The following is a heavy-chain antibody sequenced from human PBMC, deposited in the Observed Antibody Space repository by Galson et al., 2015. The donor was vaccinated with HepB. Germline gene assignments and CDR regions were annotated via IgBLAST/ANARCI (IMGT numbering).Heavy chain of an antibody. D-gene: IGHD5-12*01. J-gene: IGHJ6*02. V-gene: IGHV3-23*01. CDR2: ISGSGGST. CDR1: GFTFSSYA. Sequence: SLRLSCAASGFTFSSYAMSWVRQAPGKGLEWVSAISGSGGSTYYADSVKGRFTISRDNSKNTLYLQMNSLRAEDTAVYYCAKDGRRGHPLLDYGMDVWGQGTTVTVSS. CDR3: AKDGRRGHPLLDYGMDV.